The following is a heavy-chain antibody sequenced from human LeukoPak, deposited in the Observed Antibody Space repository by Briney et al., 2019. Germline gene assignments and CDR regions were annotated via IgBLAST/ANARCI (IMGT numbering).Heavy chain of an antibody. CDR1: GYTFTGYY. CDR3: ARTPVGTIARGGLYYYGMDV. V-gene: IGHV1-2*02. D-gene: IGHD3-10*01. J-gene: IGHJ6*02. CDR2: INPNSGGT. Sequence: ASVKVSCKASGYTFTGYYMHWVREAPGQGLEWMGWINPNSGGTNYAQKFQGRVTMTWDTSISTAYMELSRLRSDDTAVYYCARTPVGTIARGGLYYYGMDVWGQGTTVTVSS.